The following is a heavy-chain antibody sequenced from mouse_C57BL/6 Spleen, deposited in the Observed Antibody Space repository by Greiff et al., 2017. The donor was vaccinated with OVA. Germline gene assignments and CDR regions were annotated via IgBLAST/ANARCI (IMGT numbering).Heavy chain of an antibody. Sequence: EVQGVESGGDLVKPGGSLKLSCAASGFTFSSYGMSWVRQTPDKRLEWVATISSGGSYTYYPDSVKGRFTISRDNAKNTLYLQMSSLKSEDTAMYYCARHTMAGFDYWGQGTTLTVSS. V-gene: IGHV5-6*01. D-gene: IGHD1-1*02. CDR1: GFTFSSYG. CDR3: ARHTMAGFDY. CDR2: ISSGGSYT. J-gene: IGHJ2*01.